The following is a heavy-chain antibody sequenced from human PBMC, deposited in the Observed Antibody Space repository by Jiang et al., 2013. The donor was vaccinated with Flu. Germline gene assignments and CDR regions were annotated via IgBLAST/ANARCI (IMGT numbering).Heavy chain of an antibody. Sequence: QTLSLTCAISGDSVSTNSASWNWIRQSPSRGLEWLGKTYYRSKWFNDYAPSVKSRITINPDTSKNQFSLQLNSVTPEDTAVYYCAMRSGQKGAFDIWGQGTMVTVSS. CDR3: AMRSGQKGAFDI. J-gene: IGHJ3*02. CDR2: TYYRSKWFN. D-gene: IGHD3-3*01. CDR1: GDSVSTNSAS. V-gene: IGHV6-1*01.